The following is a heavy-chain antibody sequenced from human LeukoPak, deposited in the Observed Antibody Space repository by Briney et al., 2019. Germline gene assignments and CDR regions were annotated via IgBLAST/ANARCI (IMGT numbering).Heavy chain of an antibody. CDR3: ARDSGLKDCSGVSCYRAFDI. CDR1: GYTFSNYG. J-gene: IGHJ3*02. D-gene: IGHD2-15*01. Sequence: ASVKVSCKASGYTFSNYGISWVRQAPGQRLEWMGWISAYNGDTNYAQKLQGRLTTTTDTSTSTAYMELRSLRSDDTAVYFCARDSGLKDCSGVSCYRAFDIWGQGTMITVSS. V-gene: IGHV1-18*01. CDR2: ISAYNGDT.